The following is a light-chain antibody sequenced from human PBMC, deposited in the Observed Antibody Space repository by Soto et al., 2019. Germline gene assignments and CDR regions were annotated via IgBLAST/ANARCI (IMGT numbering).Light chain of an antibody. CDR2: GNT. Sequence: QLVLTQPPSVSGAPGQRVTISCTGGSSNIGANYDVHWYQQVPRTAPKLLIYGNTNRPSGVPDRFSGSKSGTSASLAITGLQAEDEADYYCQSYDSSLGDSVFGGGTKLTVL. V-gene: IGLV1-40*01. CDR1: SSNIGANYD. CDR3: QSYDSSLGDSV. J-gene: IGLJ2*01.